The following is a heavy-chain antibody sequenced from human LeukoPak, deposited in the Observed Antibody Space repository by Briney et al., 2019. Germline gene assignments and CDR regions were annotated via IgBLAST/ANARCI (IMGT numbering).Heavy chain of an antibody. D-gene: IGHD5-24*01. Sequence: GESLKISCKASGYNFFSYWIGWVRQMPGKSLEWMGVVYPEDSDTKYSPSFQGHVTISADKSINTAYLQWNSLKSSDTAMYFCARHGSRWLQSAFGYWGQGALVTVSS. CDR2: VYPEDSDT. J-gene: IGHJ4*02. CDR1: GYNFFSYW. CDR3: ARHGSRWLQSAFGY. V-gene: IGHV5-51*01.